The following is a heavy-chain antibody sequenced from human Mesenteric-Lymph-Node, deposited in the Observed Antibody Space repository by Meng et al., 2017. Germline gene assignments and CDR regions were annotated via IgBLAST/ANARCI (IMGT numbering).Heavy chain of an antibody. D-gene: IGHD2-2*01. CDR3: AKDIATRPDYYYGMDV. V-gene: IGHV3-9*01. CDR1: GFTFDDYA. CDR2: ISWNSGSI. Sequence: SLKISCAASGFTFDDYAMHWVRQAPGKGLEWVSGISWNSGSIGYADSVKGRFTISRDNAKNSLYLQMNSLRAEDTALYYCAKDIATRPDYYYGMDVWGQGTTVTVSS. J-gene: IGHJ6*02.